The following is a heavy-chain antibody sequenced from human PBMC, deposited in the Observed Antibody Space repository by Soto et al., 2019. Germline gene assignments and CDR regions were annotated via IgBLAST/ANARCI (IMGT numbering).Heavy chain of an antibody. D-gene: IGHD2-2*01. CDR1: GFTFSSYA. CDR2: IWYDGGNE. Sequence: GGSLRLSCAASGFTFSSYAMHWVRQAPGKGLEWVAVIWYDGGNEYYADSVKGRFTISRDNSENTLFLQMSSLRAEDTALYYCARVGGCGTSCYAGYYYMDVWGKGTTVTVSS. J-gene: IGHJ6*03. CDR3: ARVGGCGTSCYAGYYYMDV. V-gene: IGHV3-33*01.